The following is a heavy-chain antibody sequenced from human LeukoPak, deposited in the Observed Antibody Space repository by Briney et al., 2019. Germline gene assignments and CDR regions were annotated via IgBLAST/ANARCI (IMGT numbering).Heavy chain of an antibody. D-gene: IGHD3-10*01. CDR3: ARYKGGYHGSGKFGLFDY. Sequence: PSETLSLTCAVYGGSFSGYYWSWIRQPPGKGLEWIGEINHSGSTNYNPSLTSRVTISVHTSKNQFSLKLSSVPAADTAVYYCARYKGGYHGSGKFGLFDYWGQGTLVTVSS. V-gene: IGHV4-34*01. J-gene: IGHJ4*02. CDR1: GGSFSGYY. CDR2: INHSGST.